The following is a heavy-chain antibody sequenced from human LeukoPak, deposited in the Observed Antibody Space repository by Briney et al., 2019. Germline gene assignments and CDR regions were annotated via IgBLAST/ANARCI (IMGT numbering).Heavy chain of an antibody. Sequence: GGSLRLSCAASGFAFSSYEMNWVRQAPGKGLEWVSYISSSGSTIYYADSVKGRFTISRDNAESSLYLQMNSLRAEDTAVYYCAGDGIFGVVSGLDIWGQGTMVTVSS. CDR3: AGDGIFGVVSGLDI. D-gene: IGHD3-3*01. V-gene: IGHV3-48*03. CDR1: GFAFSSYE. CDR2: ISSSGSTI. J-gene: IGHJ3*02.